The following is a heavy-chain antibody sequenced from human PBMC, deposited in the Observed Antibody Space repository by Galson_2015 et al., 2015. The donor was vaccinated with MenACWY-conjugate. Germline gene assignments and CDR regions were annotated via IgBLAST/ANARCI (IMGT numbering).Heavy chain of an antibody. Sequence: SLRLSCAASGFTFSRYWMHWVRQAPGKGLVWVSRINSDGSITNYADSVKGRFTISRDNAKNTLYLQMNSLRVEDTAVYYCVRVKWQQLTADSWGQGTLVTVSS. D-gene: IGHD6-13*01. CDR3: VRVKWQQLTADS. J-gene: IGHJ4*02. CDR1: GFTFSRYW. V-gene: IGHV3-74*01. CDR2: INSDGSIT.